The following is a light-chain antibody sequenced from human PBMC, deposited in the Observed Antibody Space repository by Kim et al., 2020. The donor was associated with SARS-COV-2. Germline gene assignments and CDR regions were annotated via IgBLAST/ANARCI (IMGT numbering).Light chain of an antibody. Sequence: EIVLTQSPGTLSLSPGERATLSCRASQSVSSSYLAWYQQKPGQAPRLLIYGASSRATGIPDRFSGSGSGTDFTLTISRLEPEDFAVYYCQQYGSSPWTFVQGTKVDIK. CDR3: QQYGSSPWT. J-gene: IGKJ1*01. V-gene: IGKV3-20*01. CDR2: GAS. CDR1: QSVSSSY.